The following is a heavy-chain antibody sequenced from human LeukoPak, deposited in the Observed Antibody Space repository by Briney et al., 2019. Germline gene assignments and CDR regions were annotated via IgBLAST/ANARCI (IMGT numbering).Heavy chain of an antibody. V-gene: IGHV4-34*01. Sequence: TSETLSLTCAVYGGSFSGYYWSWIRQPPGKGLEWIGEINHSGSTNYNPSLKSRVTISVDTSKNQFSLKLSSVTAADTAVYYCARLCRRKQQLLYYYMDVWGKGTTVTISS. CDR1: GGSFSGYY. J-gene: IGHJ6*03. CDR2: INHSGST. CDR3: ARLCRRKQQLLYYYMDV. D-gene: IGHD6-13*01.